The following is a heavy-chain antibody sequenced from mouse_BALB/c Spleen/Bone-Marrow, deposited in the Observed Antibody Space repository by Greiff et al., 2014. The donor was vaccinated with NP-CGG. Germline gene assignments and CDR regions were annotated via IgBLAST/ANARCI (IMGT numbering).Heavy chain of an antibody. CDR1: GYTFTSYW. J-gene: IGHJ1*01. Sequence: QVQLQQSGAELARPGASVKLSCKASGYTFTSYWMQWVKQRPGQGLEWIGAICPGDGDTRYTQKFKGKATLTADKSSSTAYMQLSSLASEDSAAYYCASYGYGWYFDVWGAGTTVTVSS. V-gene: IGHV1-87*01. D-gene: IGHD2-2*01. CDR3: ASYGYGWYFDV. CDR2: ICPGDGDT.